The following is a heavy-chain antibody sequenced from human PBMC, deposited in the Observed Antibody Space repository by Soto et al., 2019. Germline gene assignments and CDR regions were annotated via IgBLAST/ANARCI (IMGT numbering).Heavy chain of an antibody. V-gene: IGHV4-59*01. J-gene: IGHJ4*02. D-gene: IGHD4-17*01. CDR3: ARAYGDIFDY. CDR1: GGSISSYY. Sequence: SETLSLTCTVSGGSISSYYWSWIRQPPGKGLEWIGYIYYSGSTNYNPSLKSRVTLSVDTSKNQFSLKLSSVTAADTAVYYCARAYGDIFDYWGQGTLVTVSS. CDR2: IYYSGST.